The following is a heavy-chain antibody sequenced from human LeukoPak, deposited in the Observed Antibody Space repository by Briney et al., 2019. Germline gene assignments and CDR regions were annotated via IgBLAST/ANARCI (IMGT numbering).Heavy chain of an antibody. CDR2: IHHTGRT. CDR3: ASPEAPVATDSSYLH. D-gene: IGHD2-2*01. Sequence: SETLSLTCTVSGDSISSYFWSWIRQPPGKGLEWIGYIHHTGRTIHNPSLRSRVTLSIDTSKNQFSLKLTSVTAADTAMYYCASPEAPVATDSSYLHWGQGTLVTVS. J-gene: IGHJ1*01. V-gene: IGHV4-59*01. CDR1: GDSISSYF.